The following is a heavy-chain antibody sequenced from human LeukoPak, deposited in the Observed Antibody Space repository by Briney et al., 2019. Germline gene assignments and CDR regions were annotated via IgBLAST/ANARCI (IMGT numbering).Heavy chain of an antibody. V-gene: IGHV3-30*02. CDR1: GFTFSSYG. CDR3: ARDQSSSWEGRSAYYFDY. Sequence: PGGSLRLSCAASGFTFSSYGMHWVRQAPGKGLEWVAFIRYDGSNKYYADSVKGRFTISRDNSKNTLYLQMNSLRAEDTAVYYCARDQSSSWEGRSAYYFDYWGQGTLVTVSS. J-gene: IGHJ4*02. CDR2: IRYDGSNK. D-gene: IGHD6-13*01.